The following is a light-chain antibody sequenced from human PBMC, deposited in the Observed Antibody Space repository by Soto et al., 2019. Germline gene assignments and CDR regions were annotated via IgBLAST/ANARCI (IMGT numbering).Light chain of an antibody. V-gene: IGKV3-15*01. J-gene: IGKJ1*01. Sequence: EIVVTQSPATLSVSPGERATLSCRASQSVRSRLAWYQQKPGQAPRLLIYGASTRATGIPARFSGSGSGTEFTLTINSLQSEDFAVYYCQQYNNWPRTFGQGTIV. CDR2: GAS. CDR3: QQYNNWPRT. CDR1: QSVRSR.